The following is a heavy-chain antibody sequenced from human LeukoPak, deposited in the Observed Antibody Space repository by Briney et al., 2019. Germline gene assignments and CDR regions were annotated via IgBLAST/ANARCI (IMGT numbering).Heavy chain of an antibody. CDR2: IGTSSTTI. D-gene: IGHD6-25*01. V-gene: IGHV3-48*01. CDR3: ARFAAGGSYYYYMDV. J-gene: IGHJ6*03. Sequence: GGSLRLSCAASGFTFSSYTMNWVRQPPGKGLEWVSNIGTSSTTIYYADSVKDRFTISRDNAKNSLYLQMNSLRADDTAVYYCARFAAGGSYYYYMDVWGKGTTVTVSS. CDR1: GFTFSSYT.